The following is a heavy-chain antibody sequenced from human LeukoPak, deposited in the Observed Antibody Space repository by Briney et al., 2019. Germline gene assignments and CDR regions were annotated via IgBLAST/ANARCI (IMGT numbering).Heavy chain of an antibody. CDR3: AKAGGYSYGNYYYHYMDV. Sequence: QTGGSLRLSCAASGFTVSSNYMSWVRQAPGKGLEWVSVIYSGGSTYYADSVKGRFTISRDNSKNTLYLQMNSLRAEDTAVYYCAKAGGYSYGNYYYHYMDVWGKGTTVTVSS. CDR2: IYSGGST. J-gene: IGHJ6*03. V-gene: IGHV3-53*01. CDR1: GFTVSSNY. D-gene: IGHD5-18*01.